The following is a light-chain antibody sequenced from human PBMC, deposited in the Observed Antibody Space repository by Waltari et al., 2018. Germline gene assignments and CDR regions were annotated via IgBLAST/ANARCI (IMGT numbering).Light chain of an antibody. CDR1: SSGIGDYDL. CDR3: CSYGGPSSWV. J-gene: IGLJ3*02. Sequence: QSALTQPASMSGSPGQSITVPCNGTSSGIGDYDLVPWYQQFPGKAPKLIIYECTERPSGISSRFSGSKSDNTAFLTISGLQAEDEADYHCCSYGGPSSWVFGGGTKLTVL. CDR2: ECT. V-gene: IGLV2-23*01.